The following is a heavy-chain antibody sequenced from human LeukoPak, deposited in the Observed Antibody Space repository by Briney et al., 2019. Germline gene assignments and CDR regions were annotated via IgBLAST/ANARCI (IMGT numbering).Heavy chain of an antibody. V-gene: IGHV4-59*01. J-gene: IGHJ5*02. D-gene: IGHD3-10*01. CDR2: IYYSGST. CDR3: ARDERLLWFGELYGVWFDP. Sequence: SETLSLTCTVSGGSISSYYWSWIRQPPGKGLEWIAYIYYSGSTNYNPSLKSRVTISVDTSKNQFSLKLSSVTAADTAVYYCARDERLLWFGELYGVWFDPWGQGTLVTVSS. CDR1: GGSISSYY.